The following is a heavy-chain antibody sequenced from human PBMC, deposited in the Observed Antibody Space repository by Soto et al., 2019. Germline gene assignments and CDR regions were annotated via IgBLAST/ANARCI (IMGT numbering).Heavy chain of an antibody. Sequence: ASVKVSCKASGYTFTSYGISWVRQAPGQGLERMGWISAYNGNTNYAQKLQGRVNMTTDTSTSTAYMELNSLRAEDTAVYYCAKDLAPKLRDIVVVVAATDYYYYGMDVWGQGTTVTVSS. V-gene: IGHV1-18*01. CDR3: AKDLAPKLRDIVVVVAATDYYYYGMDV. D-gene: IGHD2-15*01. CDR2: ISAYNGNT. J-gene: IGHJ6*02. CDR1: GYTFTSYG.